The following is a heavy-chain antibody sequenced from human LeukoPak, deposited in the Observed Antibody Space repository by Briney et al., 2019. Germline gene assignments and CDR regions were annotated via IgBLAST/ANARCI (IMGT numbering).Heavy chain of an antibody. V-gene: IGHV3-30*18. CDR2: ISYDGSNK. Sequence: GRSLRLSCAASGFTFSSYGMHWVRQAPGKGLEWVAVISYDGSNKYYADSVKGRFTISRDNSKNTLYLQMNSLRAEDTAVYYCAKDDDWGRYKHWGQGTLVTVSS. D-gene: IGHD3-16*01. CDR3: AKDDDWGRYKH. J-gene: IGHJ1*01. CDR1: GFTFSSYG.